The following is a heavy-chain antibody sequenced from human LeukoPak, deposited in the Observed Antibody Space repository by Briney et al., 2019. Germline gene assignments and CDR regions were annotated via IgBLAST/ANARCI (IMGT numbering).Heavy chain of an antibody. D-gene: IGHD3-9*01. CDR3: ARSPHILTGENFDY. CDR1: GYSFTAYY. J-gene: IGHJ4*02. Sequence: ASVKVSCKASGYSFTAYYMHWVRQAPGQGLEWMGWINPNSGGTNYAQKFQGRVTVTRDKSITTAYMEMSRLRSDDTALYYCARSPHILTGENFDYWGQGTLVTVSS. V-gene: IGHV1-2*02. CDR2: INPNSGGT.